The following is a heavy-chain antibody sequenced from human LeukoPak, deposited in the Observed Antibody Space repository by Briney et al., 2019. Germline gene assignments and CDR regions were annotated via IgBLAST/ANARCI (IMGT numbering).Heavy chain of an antibody. J-gene: IGHJ3*02. CDR2: IYYSGST. CDR3: ARKYYYDSSGSYAFDI. D-gene: IGHD3-22*01. Sequence: SETLSLTCTVSGGSISSYYWSWIRQPPGKGLEWIGYIYYSGSTNYNPSLKSRVTISVDTSKNQFSLKLSSVTAADTAVYHCARKYYYDSSGSYAFDIWGQGTMVTVSS. CDR1: GGSISSYY. V-gene: IGHV4-59*01.